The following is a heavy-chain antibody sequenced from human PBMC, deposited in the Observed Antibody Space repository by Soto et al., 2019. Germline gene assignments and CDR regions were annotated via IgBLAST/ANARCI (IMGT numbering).Heavy chain of an antibody. V-gene: IGHV3-23*01. CDR1: GVAFSFYS. CDR2: ISGNGANT. J-gene: IGHJ4*02. D-gene: IGHD6-19*01. Sequence: EVALLESGGGLVQPGGSLRLSCEVSGVAFSFYSMSWVRQAPGKGLEWVASISGNGANTYYAASGKGRFTFSRDNSKNTVHLQMNSLRGEDTAVYYCAKERVGFTSGWEFFDFWGQGTLVTVSS. CDR3: AKERVGFTSGWEFFDF.